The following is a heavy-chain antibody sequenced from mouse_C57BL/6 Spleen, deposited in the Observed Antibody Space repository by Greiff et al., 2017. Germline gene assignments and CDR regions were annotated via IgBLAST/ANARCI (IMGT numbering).Heavy chain of an antibody. J-gene: IGHJ2*01. V-gene: IGHV5-16*01. D-gene: IGHD1-1*01. CDR3: ARGSPPYYCGSSQGYYFDY. Sequence: EVQRVESEGGLVQPGSSMTLSCTASGFTFSDYYMAWVRQAPEKGLEWVANINYDGSSTYYRDSLNSRFIISRDNAKNILYLQMSSLKSEDTATYYCARGSPPYYCGSSQGYYFDYWGQGTTLTVSS. CDR1: GFTFSDYY. CDR2: INYDGSST.